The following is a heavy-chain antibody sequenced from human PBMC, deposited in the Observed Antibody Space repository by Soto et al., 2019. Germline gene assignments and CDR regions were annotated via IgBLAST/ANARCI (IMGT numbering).Heavy chain of an antibody. Sequence: ETLSLTCTVSGDSISSYYWSWIRQPPGKGLEWIGYIYYTGTTTYNPSFKSRLTISVDSSKNQFSLNLTSVSATDTAVYYCSTNYYDSSGYDNWFDPWGQGTLVTVSS. CDR2: IYYTGTT. V-gene: IGHV4-59*08. CDR1: GDSISSYY. CDR3: STNYYDSSGYDNWFDP. D-gene: IGHD3-22*01. J-gene: IGHJ5*02.